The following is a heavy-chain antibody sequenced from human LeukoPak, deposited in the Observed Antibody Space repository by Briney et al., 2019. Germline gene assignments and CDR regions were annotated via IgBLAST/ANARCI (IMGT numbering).Heavy chain of an antibody. D-gene: IGHD2-21*02. V-gene: IGHV3-21*01. Sequence: GGSLRLSCAASGFTFSSYSMNWVRQAPGKGLEWVSSISSSSSYIYYADSVKGRFTISRGDAKNSLYLQMNSLRAEDTAVYYCARERCGGDCYFDYWGQGTLVTVSS. CDR2: ISSSSSYI. J-gene: IGHJ4*02. CDR1: GFTFSSYS. CDR3: ARERCGGDCYFDY.